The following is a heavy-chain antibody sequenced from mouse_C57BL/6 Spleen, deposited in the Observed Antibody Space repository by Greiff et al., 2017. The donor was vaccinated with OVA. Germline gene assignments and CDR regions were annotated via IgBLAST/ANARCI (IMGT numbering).Heavy chain of an antibody. CDR3: ARNYGSSYGYWYFDV. CDR1: GYTFTSYW. Sequence: QVQLQQPGAELVKPGASVKLSCKASGYTFTSYWMHWVKQRPGRGLEWIGRIDPNSGGTKYNEKFKSKATLTVDKPSSTAYMQLSSLTSEDSAVYYCARNYGSSYGYWYFDVWGTGTTVTVSS. V-gene: IGHV1-72*01. J-gene: IGHJ1*03. CDR2: IDPNSGGT. D-gene: IGHD1-1*01.